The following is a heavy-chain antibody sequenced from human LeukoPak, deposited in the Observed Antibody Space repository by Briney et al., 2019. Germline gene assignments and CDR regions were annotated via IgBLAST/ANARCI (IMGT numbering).Heavy chain of an antibody. Sequence: GGSLRLSCSASGFTFSSYAMYWVRQAPGKGLEYVSAISSNGHSTYYADSVKGRFTISRDNSKNTLYSQMNSLRAEDTAVYYCVKGWNTADYWGQGTLVTVSS. CDR2: ISSNGHST. J-gene: IGHJ4*02. V-gene: IGHV3-64*05. CDR3: VKGWNTADY. CDR1: GFTFSSYA. D-gene: IGHD5-18*01.